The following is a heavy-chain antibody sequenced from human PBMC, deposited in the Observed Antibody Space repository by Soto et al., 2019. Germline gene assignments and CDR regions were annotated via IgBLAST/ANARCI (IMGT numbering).Heavy chain of an antibody. CDR2: IIPIFGTA. CDR1: GGTFSSYA. D-gene: IGHD1-20*01. Sequence: SVKVSCKASGGTFSSYAISWLRQSPGQGLEWMGGIIPIFGTANYAQKFQGRVTITADESTSTAYMELSSLRSEDTAVYYCATLGGKPGYLTGTNRGGNWGQGTLVTVSS. CDR3: ATLGGKPGYLTGTNRGGN. V-gene: IGHV1-69*13. J-gene: IGHJ4*02.